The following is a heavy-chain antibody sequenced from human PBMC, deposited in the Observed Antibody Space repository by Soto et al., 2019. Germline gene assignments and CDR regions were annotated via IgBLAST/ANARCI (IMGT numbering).Heavy chain of an antibody. Sequence: QVQLVQSGAEVKKPGASVKVSCKASGYTFTSYGISWVRQAPGQGLEWMGWISAYNGNTNYAQKLQGRVTMTTDTSTSTAYMELRSLRSDDTAVYYCARDTAVAYGPLGGYYYGMDVWGQGTTVTVSS. D-gene: IGHD2-15*01. CDR3: ARDTAVAYGPLGGYYYGMDV. CDR2: ISAYNGNT. J-gene: IGHJ6*02. CDR1: GYTFTSYG. V-gene: IGHV1-18*01.